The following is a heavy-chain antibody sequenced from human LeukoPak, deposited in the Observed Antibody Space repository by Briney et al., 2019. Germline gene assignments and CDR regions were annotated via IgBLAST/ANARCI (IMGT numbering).Heavy chain of an antibody. CDR1: GYTFTSYA. J-gene: IGHJ4*02. CDR3: ARDRFMITFGGVTE. V-gene: IGHV1-3*03. CDR2: INAGNGNT. D-gene: IGHD3-16*01. Sequence: ASVKVSCKASGYTFTSYAMHWVRQAPGQRLEWMGWINAGNGNTKYSQEFQGRVTITRDTSASTAYMELSSLRSEDTAVYYCARDRFMITFGGVTEWGQGTLVTVSS.